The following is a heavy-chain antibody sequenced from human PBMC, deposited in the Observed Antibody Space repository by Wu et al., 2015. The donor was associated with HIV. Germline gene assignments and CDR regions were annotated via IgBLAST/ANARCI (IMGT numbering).Heavy chain of an antibody. J-gene: IGHJ4*02. CDR1: WVLQWLL. V-gene: IGHV4-34*01. Sequence: QVQLQRVGRRTVGAFGDPVPHLHCLWWVLQWLLLELDPPAPREGLEWIGEISHSRNTNYNPSLKSRVTISLDTSKNEFSLKLTSVTAADTAVYYCARGSKQWLLLKLARSGYFDSWGQGTLVTVSS. CDR3: ARGSKQWLLLKLARSGYFDS. CDR2: ISHSRNT. D-gene: IGHD6-19*01.